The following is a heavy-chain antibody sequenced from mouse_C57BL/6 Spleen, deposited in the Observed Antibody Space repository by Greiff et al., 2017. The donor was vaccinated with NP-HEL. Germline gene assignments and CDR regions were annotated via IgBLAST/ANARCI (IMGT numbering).Heavy chain of an antibody. V-gene: IGHV1-72*01. D-gene: IGHD1-1*01. J-gene: IGHJ2*01. CDR2: IDPNSGGT. CDR1: GYTFTSYW. Sequence: VQLQQPGAELVKPGASVKLSCKASGYTFTSYWMHWVKQRPGRGLEWIGRIDPNSGGTTYNEKFKSKATLTVDKPSSPAYMQLSSLTSEDSAVYYCAREDYGSHFDYWGQGTTLTVSS. CDR3: AREDYGSHFDY.